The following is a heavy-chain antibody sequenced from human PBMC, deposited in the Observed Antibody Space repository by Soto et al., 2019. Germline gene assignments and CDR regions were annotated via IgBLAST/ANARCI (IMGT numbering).Heavy chain of an antibody. CDR2: IYFNGNT. CDR1: AASFSKYY. Sequence: SETLSLTCTVSAASFSKYYWTWIRQPPGKGLEWIGYIYFNGNTKHNPSLEGRLTISIDTSKKEFSLKLTSVTAADAAVYYCASVTFGGIVLAHWGQGTLVTDS. D-gene: IGHD3-16*01. CDR3: ASVTFGGIVLAH. J-gene: IGHJ4*02. V-gene: IGHV4-59*01.